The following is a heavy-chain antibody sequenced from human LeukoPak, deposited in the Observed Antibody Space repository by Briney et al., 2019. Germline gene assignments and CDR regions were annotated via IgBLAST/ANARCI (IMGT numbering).Heavy chain of an antibody. Sequence: PGRSLRLSCAASGFTFSSYGMHWVRQAQGKGLEWVAVISYDGSNKYYADSVKGRFTISRDNSKNTLYLQMNSLRAEDTAVYYCAKDHGGVLLWFGELSGWGQGTLVTVSS. CDR1: GFTFSSYG. CDR3: AKDHGGVLLWFGELSG. CDR2: ISYDGSNK. V-gene: IGHV3-30*18. J-gene: IGHJ4*02. D-gene: IGHD3-10*01.